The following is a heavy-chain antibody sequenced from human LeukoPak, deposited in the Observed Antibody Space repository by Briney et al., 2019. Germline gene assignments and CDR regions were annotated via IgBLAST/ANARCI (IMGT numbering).Heavy chain of an antibody. D-gene: IGHD2-15*01. J-gene: IGHJ4*02. Sequence: SETLSLTCAVYGGSFSGYYWSWIRQPPGKGLEWIGEINHSGSANYNPSLKSRVTISVDTSKNQFSLKLSSVTAADTAVYYCARDHCSGGSCFDYWGQGTLVTVSS. CDR1: GGSFSGYY. CDR3: ARDHCSGGSCFDY. V-gene: IGHV4-34*09. CDR2: INHSGSA.